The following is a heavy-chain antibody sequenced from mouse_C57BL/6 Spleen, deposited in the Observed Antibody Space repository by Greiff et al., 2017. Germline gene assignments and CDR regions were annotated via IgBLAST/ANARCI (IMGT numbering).Heavy chain of an antibody. CDR1: GFTFSSYA. Sequence: EVMLVESGGGLVKPGASLKLSCAASGFTFSSYAMSWVRQTPGKRLEWVATIGDGGSYTYYPENVKGRSTISRDNANNTPYLQISRLKSEDTAVYYCARGDAMDYWGQGTPVTVS. V-gene: IGHV5-4*03. CDR3: ARGDAMDY. CDR2: IGDGGSYT. J-gene: IGHJ4*01.